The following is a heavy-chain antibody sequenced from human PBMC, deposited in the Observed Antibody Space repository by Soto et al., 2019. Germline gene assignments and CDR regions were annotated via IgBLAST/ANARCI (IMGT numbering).Heavy chain of an antibody. Sequence: QVQLVESGGGLVKPGGSLRLSCAASGFTFSDYYMSWIRQAPGKGLEWVSYISSSGSTIYYADSVKGRFTISRDNAKNSLYLQMNRLRAEDTAVYYCARASDYYGSGSYEYYYYYYYMDVWGKGTTVTVSS. D-gene: IGHD3-10*01. CDR1: GFTFSDYY. J-gene: IGHJ6*03. CDR3: ARASDYYGSGSYEYYYYYYYMDV. CDR2: ISSSGSTI. V-gene: IGHV3-11*01.